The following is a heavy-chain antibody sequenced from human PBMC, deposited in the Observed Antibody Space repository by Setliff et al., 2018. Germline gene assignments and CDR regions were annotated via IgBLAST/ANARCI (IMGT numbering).Heavy chain of an antibody. CDR2: FSYGVST. J-gene: IGHJ5*02. CDR1: GDSLSSSY. D-gene: IGHD3-3*01. Sequence: SETLSLTCTVSGDSLSSSYWSWIRQPPGKGLEWIGRFSYGVSTIYNPSLESRVTFSVDTSKNQFSLKLTSVTAADTAVYYCARRVLECGRTACPLGGSYNWFDPWGQGIGVT. CDR3: ARRVLECGRTACPLGGSYNWFDP. V-gene: IGHV4-59*08.